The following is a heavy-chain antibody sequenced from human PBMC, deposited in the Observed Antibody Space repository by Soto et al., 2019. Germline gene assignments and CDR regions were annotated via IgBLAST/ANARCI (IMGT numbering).Heavy chain of an antibody. CDR1: GGSISSYY. V-gene: IGHV4-59*01. CDR3: ARARPPGAHFDY. J-gene: IGHJ4*02. CDR2: IYYSGST. D-gene: IGHD1-26*01. Sequence: PSETLSLTGTVSGGSISSYYWSWIRQPPGKGLEWIGYIYYSGSTNYNPSLKSRVTISVDTSKNQFSLKLSSVTAADTAVYYCARARPPGAHFDYWGQGTLVTVSP.